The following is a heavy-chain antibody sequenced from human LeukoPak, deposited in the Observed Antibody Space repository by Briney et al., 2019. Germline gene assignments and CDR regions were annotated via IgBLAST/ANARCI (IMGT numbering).Heavy chain of an antibody. CDR3: ARDRNPGEINIMDV. CDR2: IIPIFGTA. J-gene: IGHJ6*04. Sequence: ASVKVSCKASGGTFSSYAISWVRQAPGQGLEWMGGIIPIFGTANYAQKFQGGVTIIADKSTSTAYMELSSLRSEDTAVYYCARDRNPGEINIMDVWGKGTTVTVSS. V-gene: IGHV1-69*06. CDR1: GGTFSSYA. D-gene: IGHD3-10*01.